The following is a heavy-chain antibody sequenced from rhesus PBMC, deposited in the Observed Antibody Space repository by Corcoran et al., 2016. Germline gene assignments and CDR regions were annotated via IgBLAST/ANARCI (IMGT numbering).Heavy chain of an antibody. CDR3: ARGGYSGSWDY. CDR1: GYPISSGHG. Sequence: QVQLQESGPGLVKPSETQFLTCAVSGYPISSGHGWRWIRQPPGKGLEWIGYISYSGSSYYTPSFKSRVTISIDTSKNPFSLKLSSVTAADTAVYYCARGGYSGSWDYWGQGVLVTVSS. D-gene: IGHD6-25*01. V-gene: IGHV4-127*01. J-gene: IGHJ4*01. CDR2: ISYSGSS.